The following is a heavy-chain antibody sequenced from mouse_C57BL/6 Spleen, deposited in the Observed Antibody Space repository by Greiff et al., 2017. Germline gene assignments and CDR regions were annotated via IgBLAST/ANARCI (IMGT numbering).Heavy chain of an antibody. CDR2: ISGGGGNT. J-gene: IGHJ1*03. Sequence: DVHLVESGGGLVKPGGSLKLSCAASGFTFSSYTMSWVRQTPEKRLEWVATISGGGGNTYYPDSVKGRFTISRDNAKNTLYLQMSSLRSEDTALYYCARLWSWYFDVWGTGTTVTVSS. CDR3: ARLWSWYFDV. CDR1: GFTFSSYT. D-gene: IGHD1-1*02. V-gene: IGHV5-9*01.